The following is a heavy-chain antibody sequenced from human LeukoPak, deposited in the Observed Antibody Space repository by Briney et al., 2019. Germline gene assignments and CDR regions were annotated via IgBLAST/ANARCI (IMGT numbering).Heavy chain of an antibody. CDR3: ARRGGVAGALDY. CDR2: IYYSGST. CDR1: GGSISSYY. D-gene: IGHD6-19*01. J-gene: IGHJ4*02. V-gene: IGHV4-59*08. Sequence: PSETPSLTCTASGGSISSYYWSWIRQPPGKGLEWIGYIYYSGSTNYNPSLKSRVTISVDTSKNQFSLKLSSVTAADTAVYYCARRGGVAGALDYWGQGTLVTVSS.